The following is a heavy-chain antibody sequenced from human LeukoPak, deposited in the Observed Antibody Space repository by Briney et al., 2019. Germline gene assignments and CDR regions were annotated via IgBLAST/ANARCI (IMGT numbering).Heavy chain of an antibody. CDR2: IIPIFGTA. CDR1: GGTFSSYA. V-gene: IGHV1-69*05. Sequence: SVKVSCKASGGTFSSYAISWVRQAPGQGLEWMGRIIPIFGTANYAQKFQGRVTITTDESTSTAYMELSSLRSEDTAVYYCARDPYFWGSSGGPDDAFDIWGQGTMVTVSS. J-gene: IGHJ3*02. D-gene: IGHD6-19*01. CDR3: ARDPYFWGSSGGPDDAFDI.